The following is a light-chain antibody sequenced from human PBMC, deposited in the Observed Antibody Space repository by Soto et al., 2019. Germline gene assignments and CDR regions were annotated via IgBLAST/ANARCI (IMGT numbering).Light chain of an antibody. CDR1: QSVGSNY. CDR3: QQYGGSPIT. Sequence: EIVLTQSPGTLSLSPGESATLSCRASQSVGSNYLAWYQQKPGQAPRLLMYGASNRATGIPDRFSGSGSGTDFTLTISRVEPEDFGVYHCQQYGGSPITFGQGTRLEIK. CDR2: GAS. V-gene: IGKV3-20*01. J-gene: IGKJ5*01.